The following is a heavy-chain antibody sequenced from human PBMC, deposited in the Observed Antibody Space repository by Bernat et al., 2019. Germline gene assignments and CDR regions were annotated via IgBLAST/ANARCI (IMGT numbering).Heavy chain of an antibody. D-gene: IGHD3-3*01. J-gene: IGHJ6*03. Sequence: EVQLVQSGAEVKKPGESLRISCKGSGYSFTSYWISWVRQMPGKGLEWMGRIDPSDSYTNYSPSFQDHVTISADKSISTAYLQWSSLKASDTAMYYCARTDYDFWSGYPYYYYMDVWGKGTTVTVSS. V-gene: IGHV5-10-1*03. CDR2: IDPSDSYT. CDR1: GYSFTSYW. CDR3: ARTDYDFWSGYPYYYYMDV.